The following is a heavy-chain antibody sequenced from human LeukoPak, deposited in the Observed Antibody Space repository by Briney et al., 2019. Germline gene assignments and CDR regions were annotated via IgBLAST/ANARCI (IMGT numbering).Heavy chain of an antibody. V-gene: IGHV4-61*09. Sequence: SETLSLTCTVSGGSIDTGSYYWSWIRQPAGKGLEWIGHIYTNGRTNYNPSLKSRVTISVGTSKSQFSLNLSSVTAADTAVYYCARDHPRLGSGIPIIWGQGTLVTVSS. D-gene: IGHD2-15*01. CDR2: IYTNGRT. CDR1: GGSIDTGSYY. J-gene: IGHJ4*02. CDR3: ARDHPRLGSGIPII.